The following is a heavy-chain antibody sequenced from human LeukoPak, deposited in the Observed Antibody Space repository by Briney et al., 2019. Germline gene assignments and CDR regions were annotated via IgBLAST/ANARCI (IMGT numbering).Heavy chain of an antibody. D-gene: IGHD6-19*01. Sequence: ASVKVSCKASGYTFTSYGISWVRQAPGQGLEWMGWISAYNGNTNYAQKLQGRVTMTTDTSTSTAYVELRSLRSDNTAVYYCARGIAVAGTSDYWGQGTLVTVSS. V-gene: IGHV1-18*01. CDR3: ARGIAVAGTSDY. CDR2: ISAYNGNT. J-gene: IGHJ4*02. CDR1: GYTFTSYG.